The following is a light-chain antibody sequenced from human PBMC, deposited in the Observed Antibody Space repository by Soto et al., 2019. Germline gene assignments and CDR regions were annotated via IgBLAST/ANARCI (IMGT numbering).Light chain of an antibody. CDR1: QGIGST. J-gene: IGKJ5*01. CDR2: GAS. Sequence: EIVMTQSPATLSVSPGERATLSCRASQGIGSTLAWYQQKPGQTPRLLIYGASTRATGVPARFSGSGSGTEFTLTISRLEPEDFAVYFCQRYGSSPLITFGQGTRLEIK. V-gene: IGKV3-15*01. CDR3: QRYGSSPLIT.